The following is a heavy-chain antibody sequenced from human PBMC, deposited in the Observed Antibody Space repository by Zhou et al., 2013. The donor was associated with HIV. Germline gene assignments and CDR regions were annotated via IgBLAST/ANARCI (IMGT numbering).Heavy chain of an antibody. J-gene: IGHJ4*02. D-gene: IGHD3-22*01. CDR3: AREGYYYDSSGYYSGYFDY. CDR2: IIPIFGTA. Sequence: QVPLVQSGAEVKKPGSSVKVSCKASEYTFNTYAISWVRQAPGQGPEWMGGIIPIFGTANYAQKFQGRVTITTDESTSTNYMELRSLRFDDTAVYYCAREGYYYDSSGYYSGYFDYWGQGTLVTVSS. V-gene: IGHV1-69*05. CDR1: EYTFNTYA.